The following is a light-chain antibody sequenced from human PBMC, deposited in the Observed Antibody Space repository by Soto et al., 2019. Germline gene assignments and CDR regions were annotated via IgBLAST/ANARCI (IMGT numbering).Light chain of an antibody. CDR1: QSISTY. CDR2: AAS. J-gene: IGKJ3*01. CDR3: QQSSSAPLT. V-gene: IGKV1-39*01. Sequence: DIQMTQSPSSLSASEGDRVTITCRASQSISTYLNWYQQKPGKAPKLLIYAASSLQSGVPSRFSGSGSGTECTLTFSSLQPEDFAIYYCQQSSSAPLTFGPGTKVDIK.